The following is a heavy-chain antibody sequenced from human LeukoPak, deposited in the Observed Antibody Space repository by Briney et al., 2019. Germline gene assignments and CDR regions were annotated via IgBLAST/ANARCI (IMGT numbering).Heavy chain of an antibody. V-gene: IGHV1-2*02. CDR1: GYTFTGYY. J-gene: IGHJ3*02. CDR3: ARVCGGDCYHTDAFDI. Sequence: ASVKVSCKASGYTFTGYYMHWVRQAPGQGLEWMGWINPNSGGTNYAQKFQGRVTMTRDTSISTAYMELSRLRSDDTAVYYCARVCGGDCYHTDAFDIWGQGAMVTVSS. CDR2: INPNSGGT. D-gene: IGHD2-21*02.